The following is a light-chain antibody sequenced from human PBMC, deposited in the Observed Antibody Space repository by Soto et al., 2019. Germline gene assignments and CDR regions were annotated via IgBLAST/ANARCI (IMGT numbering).Light chain of an antibody. CDR3: QQYGSSLIT. V-gene: IGKV3-20*01. J-gene: IGKJ5*01. CDR1: QSVSSSY. Sequence: EIVLTQSPGTLSLSPGERATLSCRASQSVSSSYLAWYQQKPGQAPRLLIYGASSRATGIPDRFSGSGSGTDFTLTISRLEHEDCAVYYCQQYGSSLITFGQGPRLEIK. CDR2: GAS.